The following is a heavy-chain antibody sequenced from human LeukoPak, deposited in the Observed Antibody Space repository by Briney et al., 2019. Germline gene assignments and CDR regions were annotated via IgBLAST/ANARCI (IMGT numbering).Heavy chain of an antibody. D-gene: IGHD3-10*01. CDR2: ISYDGSNK. CDR1: GLTFSSYA. CDR3: ASGGSLWFGELRN. Sequence: GGSLRLSCAASGLTFSSYAMHWVRQAPGKGLEWVAVISYDGSNKYYADSVKGRFTISRDNSKNTLYLQMNSLRAEDTAVYYCASGGSLWFGELRNWGQGTLVTVSS. V-gene: IGHV3-30-3*01. J-gene: IGHJ4*02.